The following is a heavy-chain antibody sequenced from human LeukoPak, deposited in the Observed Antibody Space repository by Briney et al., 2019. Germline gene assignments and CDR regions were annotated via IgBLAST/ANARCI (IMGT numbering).Heavy chain of an antibody. CDR3: ARGPPNWGYDY. CDR2: MSPNSGDT. D-gene: IGHD7-27*01. J-gene: IGHJ4*02. V-gene: IGHV1-8*01. Sequence: ASVKVSCKASGYTFTSYDFNWVRQATGQRPEWMGWMSPNSGDTGYAQKFQDRVTMTRNTSISTAYMELSSLRSDDTAVYYCARGPPNWGYDYWGPGTLVAVSS. CDR1: GYTFTSYD.